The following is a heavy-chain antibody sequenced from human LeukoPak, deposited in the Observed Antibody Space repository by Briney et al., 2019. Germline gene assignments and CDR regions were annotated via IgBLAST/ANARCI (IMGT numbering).Heavy chain of an antibody. CDR3: ARGSASGSYYRRAFDI. CDR2: INPNSGGT. CDR1: GYTFTGYY. D-gene: IGHD1-26*01. J-gene: IGHJ3*02. Sequence: ASVKVSCKASGYTFTGYYMHWVRQAPGQGLEWMGWINPNSGGTNYAQKFQGRVTMTRDTSISTAYMELSRLRSDDTAVYYCARGSASGSYYRRAFDIWGQGTMVTVSS. V-gene: IGHV1-2*02.